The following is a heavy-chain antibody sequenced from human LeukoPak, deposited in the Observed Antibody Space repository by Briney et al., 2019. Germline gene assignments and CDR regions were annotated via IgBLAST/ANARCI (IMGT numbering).Heavy chain of an antibody. Sequence: PSETLSLTCTVSGGSVSSGRYYWSWIRQPAGKGLEWIGRIYTRGRTNYNPSLKSRVTISVDTSKNQFSLKLSSVTAADTAVYYCARVRGWELLGGFEDYWGQGTLVTVSS. CDR1: GGSVSSGRYY. J-gene: IGHJ4*02. V-gene: IGHV4-61*02. CDR3: ARVRGWELLGGFEDY. CDR2: IYTRGRT. D-gene: IGHD1-26*01.